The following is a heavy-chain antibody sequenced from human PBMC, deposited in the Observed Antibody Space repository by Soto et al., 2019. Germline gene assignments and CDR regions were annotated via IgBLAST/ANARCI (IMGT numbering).Heavy chain of an antibody. J-gene: IGHJ4*02. V-gene: IGHV3-30*03. CDR1: GFTFSSYG. CDR3: ARDRSMVVVVPGY. CDR2: ISYDGSNK. Sequence: GGSLRLSCAASGFTFSSYGMHWVRQAPGKGLGWVAVISYDGSNKYYADSVKGRFTISRDNSKNVVYLQMDSLRVDDTAVYYCARDRSMVVVVPGYWGQGTLVTVSS. D-gene: IGHD3-22*01.